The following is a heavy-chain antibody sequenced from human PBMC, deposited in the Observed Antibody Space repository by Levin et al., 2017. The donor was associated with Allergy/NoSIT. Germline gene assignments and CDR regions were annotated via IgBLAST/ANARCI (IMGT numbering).Heavy chain of an antibody. V-gene: IGHV3-9*01. CDR2: ISWNSGSI. CDR1: GFTFDDYA. D-gene: IGHD6-19*01. J-gene: IGHJ6*02. Sequence: GGSLRLSCAASGFTFDDYAMHWVRQAPGKGLEWVSGISWNSGSIGYADSVKGRFTISRDNAKNSLYLQMNSLRAEDTALYYCAKDMAGYYYYGMDVWGQGTTVTVSS. CDR3: AKDMAGYYYYGMDV.